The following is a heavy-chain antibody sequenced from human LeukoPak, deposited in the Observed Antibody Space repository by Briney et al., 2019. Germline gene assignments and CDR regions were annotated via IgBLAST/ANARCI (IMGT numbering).Heavy chain of an antibody. V-gene: IGHV1-2*02. CDR3: ARDSRDFDAFDI. D-gene: IGHD2-21*02. J-gene: IGHJ3*02. Sequence: ASVKVSCKASGGTFSSYAISWVRQAPGQGLEWMGRINPNGGGTSYAQKFQGRVTMTRDTSITTAYMELSALRSDDTAVYYCARDSRDFDAFDIRGQGTMVTVSS. CDR2: INPNGGGT. CDR1: GGTFSSYA.